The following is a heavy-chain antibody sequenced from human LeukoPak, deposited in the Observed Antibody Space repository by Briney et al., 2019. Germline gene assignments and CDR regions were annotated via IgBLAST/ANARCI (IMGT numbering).Heavy chain of an antibody. J-gene: IGHJ6*03. CDR2: ISAYNGNT. D-gene: IGHD3-3*01. CDR3: ARESTYYDFWSGYYSLAYYYYMDV. CDR1: GYTFTSYG. V-gene: IGHV1-18*01. Sequence: ASVKVSCKASGYTFTSYGISWVRQAPGQGLEWMGWISAYNGNTNYAQKLQGRVTMTTYTSTSTAYMELRSLRSDDTAVYYCARESTYYDFWSGYYSLAYYYYMDVWGKGTTVTVSS.